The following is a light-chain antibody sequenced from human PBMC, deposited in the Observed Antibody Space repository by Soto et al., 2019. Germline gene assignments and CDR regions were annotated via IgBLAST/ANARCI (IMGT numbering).Light chain of an antibody. CDR1: SSDVGGYDY. Sequence: QSALTQPASVSGSPGQSITISCTGTSSDVGGYDYVSWYQQHPGKAPKLMIFEVSNRPSGVSNRFSGSKSGNTASLTISGLQAEDEAGYYCSSYRSSSTYVFGTGTKLTVL. J-gene: IGLJ1*01. V-gene: IGLV2-14*01. CDR3: SSYRSSSTYV. CDR2: EVS.